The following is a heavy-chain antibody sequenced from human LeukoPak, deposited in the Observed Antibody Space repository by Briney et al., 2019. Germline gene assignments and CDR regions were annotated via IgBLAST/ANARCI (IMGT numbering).Heavy chain of an antibody. CDR3: ARDPGATTYSYGCFDY. J-gene: IGHJ4*02. D-gene: IGHD5-18*01. Sequence: SETLSLTCTVSGGSISSGDYYWSWIRQPPGKGLEWIGYIYYSGSTYYNPSLKSRVTISVDTSKNQFSLKLSSVTAADTAVYYCARDPGATTYSYGCFDYWGQGTLVTVPS. V-gene: IGHV4-30-4*01. CDR1: GGSISSGDYY. CDR2: IYYSGST.